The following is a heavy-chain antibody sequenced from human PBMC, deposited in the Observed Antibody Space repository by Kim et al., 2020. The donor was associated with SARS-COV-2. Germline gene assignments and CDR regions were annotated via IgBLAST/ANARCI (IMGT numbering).Heavy chain of an antibody. CDR2: IWYDGSNK. CDR3: ARDSVRRRFVAGGLSDY. J-gene: IGHJ4*02. CDR1: GFTFSSYG. D-gene: IGHD2-21*01. Sequence: GGSLRLSCAASGFTFSSYGMHWVRQAPGKGLEWVAAIWYDGSNKYYADSVKGRFTISRDNSKNTLYLQMNSLRAEDTAVYYCARDSVRRRFVAGGLSDYWGQGTLVTVSS. V-gene: IGHV3-33*08.